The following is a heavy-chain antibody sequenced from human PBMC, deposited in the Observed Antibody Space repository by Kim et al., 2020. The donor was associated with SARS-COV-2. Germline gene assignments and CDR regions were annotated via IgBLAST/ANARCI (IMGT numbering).Heavy chain of an antibody. CDR2: IWYDGSNK. D-gene: IGHD3-3*01. Sequence: GGSLRLSCAASGFTFSSYGMHWVRQAPGKGLEWVAVIWYDGSNKYYADSVKGRFTISRDNSKNTLYLQMNSLRAEDTAVYYCARDFGVGENWFDPWGQGTLVTVSS. CDR3: ARDFGVGENWFDP. J-gene: IGHJ5*02. CDR1: GFTFSSYG. V-gene: IGHV3-33*01.